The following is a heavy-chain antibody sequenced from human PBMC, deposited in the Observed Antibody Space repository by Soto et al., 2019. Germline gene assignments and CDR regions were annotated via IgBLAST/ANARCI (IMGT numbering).Heavy chain of an antibody. Sequence: SGPTLVNPTETLTLTCTVSGFSLSNARMGVSWIRQPPGKALEWLAHIFSNDEKSYSTSLKSRLTISKDTSKSQVVLTMTNMDPVDTATYYCARMGTYCTNGVCYTARGMDVWGQGTTVTVSS. D-gene: IGHD2-8*01. CDR3: ARMGTYCTNGVCYTARGMDV. CDR1: GFSLSNARMG. J-gene: IGHJ6*02. V-gene: IGHV2-26*01. CDR2: IFSNDEK.